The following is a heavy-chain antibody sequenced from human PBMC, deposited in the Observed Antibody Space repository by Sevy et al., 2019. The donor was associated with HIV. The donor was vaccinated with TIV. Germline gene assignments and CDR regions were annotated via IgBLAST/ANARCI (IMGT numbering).Heavy chain of an antibody. J-gene: IGHJ6*02. CDR3: ARDGGYSDYGMDV. V-gene: IGHV3-48*01. Sequence: GGSLRLSCAASGFTFSSYNMNWVRRAPVKGLECISCLRSGGHTIYYADSVKGRFTISRDSAKNSVYLQMNSLRVEDTAVYYSARDGGYSDYGMDVWGQGTTVTVSS. CDR2: LRSGGHTI. CDR1: GFTFSSYN. D-gene: IGHD2-15*01.